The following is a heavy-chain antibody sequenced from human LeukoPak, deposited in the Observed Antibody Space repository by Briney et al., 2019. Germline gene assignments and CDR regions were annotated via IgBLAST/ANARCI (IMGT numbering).Heavy chain of an antibody. CDR3: ARDLGVSASYYFDY. D-gene: IGHD3-3*01. V-gene: IGHV3-21*01. CDR2: ISSSSSYI. CDR1: GFTFSSYS. Sequence: GGSLRLSCAASGFTFSSYSMNWVRQAPGKGLEWVSSISSSSSYIYYADSVKGRFTISRDNAKNSLYLQMNSLRAEDTAVYYCARDLGVSASYYFDYWGQGTLVTVSS. J-gene: IGHJ4*02.